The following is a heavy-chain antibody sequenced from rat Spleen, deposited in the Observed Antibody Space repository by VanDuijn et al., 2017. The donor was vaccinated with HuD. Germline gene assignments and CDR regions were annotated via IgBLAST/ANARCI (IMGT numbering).Heavy chain of an antibody. Sequence: QVQLKESGPGLVQPSQTLSLTCTVSGFSLTSYHVSWFRQPPGKGLEWVGIIWTGGSTTSNSLFRSRLTISRDTSKSQVFLQMKSLQTEDTATYYCARDNYGSDYWGQGVMVIVSS. D-gene: IGHD1-11*01. CDR3: ARDNYGSDY. J-gene: IGHJ2*01. V-gene: IGHV2-43*01. CDR2: IWTGGST. CDR1: GFSLTSYH.